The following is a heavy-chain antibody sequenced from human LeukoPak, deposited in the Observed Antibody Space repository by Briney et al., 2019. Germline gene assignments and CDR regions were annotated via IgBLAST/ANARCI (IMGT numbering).Heavy chain of an antibody. V-gene: IGHV3-30*03. J-gene: IGHJ4*02. CDR2: ISFHETKK. D-gene: IGHD3-10*01. CDR3: ARMKLIKGASLDY. Sequence: EXVSFISFHETKKYYADSLKHRFTISRHNSNNTLFFQLNSLKTEDTAVNFCARMKLIKGASLDYWGQGSLVTVSS.